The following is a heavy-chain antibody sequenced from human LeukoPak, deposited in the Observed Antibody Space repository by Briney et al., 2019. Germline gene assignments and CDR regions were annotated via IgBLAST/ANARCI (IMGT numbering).Heavy chain of an antibody. Sequence: GGSLRLSCAASGFTFSSYGMSWVRQAPGTGLEWVSSISSSTSYIYYADSVKGRFTISRDNAKNSLYLQMNSLRAEDTAVYYCARISVVTTFRSPKYYFDYWGQGTLVTVSS. V-gene: IGHV3-21*01. D-gene: IGHD2/OR15-2a*01. CDR1: GFTFSSYG. J-gene: IGHJ4*02. CDR2: ISSSTSYI. CDR3: ARISVVTTFRSPKYYFDY.